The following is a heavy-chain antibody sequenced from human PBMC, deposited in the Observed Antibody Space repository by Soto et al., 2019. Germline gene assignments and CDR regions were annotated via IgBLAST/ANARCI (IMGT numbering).Heavy chain of an antibody. Sequence: PGESLKISCNGSGYSFTSYWIGSVRQMLGKGLEWMGIIYPGDSDTRYSPSFQGQVTISADKSISTAYLQWSSLKASDTAMYYCASGYSSSSRDYYYYGMDVWGQGTTVTVSS. CDR3: ASGYSSSSRDYYYYGMDV. D-gene: IGHD6-6*01. CDR1: GYSFTSYW. CDR2: IYPGDSDT. J-gene: IGHJ6*02. V-gene: IGHV5-51*01.